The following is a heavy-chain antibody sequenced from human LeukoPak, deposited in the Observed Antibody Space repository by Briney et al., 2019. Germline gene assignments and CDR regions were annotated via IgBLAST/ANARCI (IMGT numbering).Heavy chain of an antibody. J-gene: IGHJ4*02. CDR1: GFTFSAYW. Sequence: PGGSLRLPCAASGFTFSAYWMHWVRQAPGKGLIWVSRINPDGSSTTYADSVRGRFTISRDNAKNTLYLQMDSLRVEDTAVYYCARVTYNYGHFDFWGQGTLVTVSS. D-gene: IGHD3-16*01. CDR2: INPDGSST. V-gene: IGHV3-74*01. CDR3: ARVTYNYGHFDF.